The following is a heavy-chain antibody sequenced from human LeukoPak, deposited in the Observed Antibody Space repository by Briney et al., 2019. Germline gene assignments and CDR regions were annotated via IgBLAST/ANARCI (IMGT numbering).Heavy chain of an antibody. CDR2: NIPILVTT. CDR1: GGTFSTYS. V-gene: IGHV1-69*08. Sequence: SVTVSCKASGGTFSTYSITWVRQAPGQGLEWMGRNIPILVTTHYAQKFQGRVTITADKSTTTAYMELNNLKSEDTAVYYCARGPPGATRTYGMDVWGQGTTVTVSS. J-gene: IGHJ6*02. CDR3: ARGPPGATRTYGMDV. D-gene: IGHD5-12*01.